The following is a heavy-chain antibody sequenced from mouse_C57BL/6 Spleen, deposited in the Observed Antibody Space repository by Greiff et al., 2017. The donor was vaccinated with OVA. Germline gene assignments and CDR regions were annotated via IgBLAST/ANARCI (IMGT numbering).Heavy chain of an antibody. CDR2: IYPGSGNT. D-gene: IGHD1-1*01. Sequence: VQLQQSGAELVRPGASVKLSCKASGYTFTDYYINWVKQRPGQGLEWIARIYPGSGNTYYNEKFKGKATLTAEKSSSTAYMQLSSLTSEDSAVYFCARAGGSSGLDYWGQGTTLTVSS. CDR3: ARAGGSSGLDY. J-gene: IGHJ2*01. CDR1: GYTFTDYY. V-gene: IGHV1-76*01.